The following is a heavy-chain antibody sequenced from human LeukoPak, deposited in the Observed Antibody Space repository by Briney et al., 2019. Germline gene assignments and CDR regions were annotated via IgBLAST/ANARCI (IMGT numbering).Heavy chain of an antibody. CDR2: IGTAGDT. D-gene: IGHD6-13*01. J-gene: IGHJ4*02. Sequence: GGSLRLSCAASGFTFSSYDMHWVRQATGKGLEWISAIGTAGDTYYPGSVKGRFTISRENAKNSLYLQMNSLRAGDTAVYYCARGAAAAGTMDYWGQGTLVTVSS. CDR1: GFTFSSYD. V-gene: IGHV3-13*01. CDR3: ARGAAAAGTMDY.